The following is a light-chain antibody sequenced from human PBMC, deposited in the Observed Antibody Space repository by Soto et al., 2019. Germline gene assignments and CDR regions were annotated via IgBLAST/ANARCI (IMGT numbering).Light chain of an antibody. V-gene: IGKV1-5*01. CDR3: QPYNSYSEA. J-gene: IGKJ1*01. CDR1: QSISSW. CDR2: DAS. Sequence: DIQMTQSPSTLSASVGDRVTITCRASQSISSWLAWYQQKPGKAPKLLIYDASSLESGVPSRFSGSGSGTEFTLTFSSLQPDDFATYYCQPYNSYSEAFGQGTKVDIK.